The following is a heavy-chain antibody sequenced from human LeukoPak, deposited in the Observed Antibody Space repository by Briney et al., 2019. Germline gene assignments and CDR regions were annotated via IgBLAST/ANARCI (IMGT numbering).Heavy chain of an antibody. D-gene: IGHD3-22*01. V-gene: IGHV1-69*13. CDR3: ARGRGYSSAEYFQH. CDR2: IIPILGTA. J-gene: IGHJ1*01. Sequence: ASVKVSCKASGGTFSSYAISWVRQAPGQGLEWMGGIIPILGTANYAQKFQGRVTITADESTSTAYMELSSLRSEDTAVYYCARGRGYSSAEYFQHWGQGTLVTVSS. CDR1: GGTFSSYA.